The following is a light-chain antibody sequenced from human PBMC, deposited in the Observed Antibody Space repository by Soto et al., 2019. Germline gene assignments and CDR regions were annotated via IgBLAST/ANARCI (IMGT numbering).Light chain of an antibody. CDR1: SSDIGGYNY. J-gene: IGLJ7*01. CDR3: SSYTSSNTAV. V-gene: IGLV2-14*03. CDR2: DVS. Sequence: QSALTQPASVSGSPGQSITLSCTGTSSDIGGYNYVSWYQQHPGKAPKLMIYDVSNRPSGVSNRFSGSKSGNTASLTISGLQAEDGADYYCSSYTSSNTAVFGGGTQLTVL.